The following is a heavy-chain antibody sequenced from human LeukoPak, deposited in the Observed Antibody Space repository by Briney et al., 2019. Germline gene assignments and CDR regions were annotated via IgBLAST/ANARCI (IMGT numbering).Heavy chain of an antibody. CDR1: GFTFSSYA. CDR3: AKGDGDYSPSDY. J-gene: IGHJ4*02. CDR2: ISYDGSNK. Sequence: GGSLRLSYAASGFTFSSYAMSWVRQAPGKGLEWVAVISYDGSNKYYADSVKGRFTISRDNSKNTLYLQMNSLRAEDTAVYYCAKGDGDYSPSDYWGQGTLVTVSS. V-gene: IGHV3-30*18. D-gene: IGHD4-17*01.